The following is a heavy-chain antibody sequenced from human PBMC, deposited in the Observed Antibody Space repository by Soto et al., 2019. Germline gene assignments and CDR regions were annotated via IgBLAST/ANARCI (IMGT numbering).Heavy chain of an antibody. J-gene: IGHJ6*02. V-gene: IGHV3-11*01. Sequence: GGSLRLSCGASGFTITDYYMSWIRQAPGKGLEWVSHISSVGTTTYYADSVKGRFSISMDNAKNSLYLQMNSLRAEDTAVYYCARDQEGSGSHWLGYNYYAMDVWGQGTTVTVSS. D-gene: IGHD3-10*01. CDR2: ISSVGTTT. CDR1: GFTITDYY. CDR3: ARDQEGSGSHWLGYNYYAMDV.